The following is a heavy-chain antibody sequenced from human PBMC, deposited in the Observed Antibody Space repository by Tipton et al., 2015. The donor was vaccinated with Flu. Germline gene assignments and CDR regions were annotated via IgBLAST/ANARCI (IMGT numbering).Heavy chain of an antibody. CDR3: FPSRADSSWSDY. Sequence: QLVQSGAEVKPSETLSLTCAVYGGSFSDYYWSWIRQPPGKGLEWIGEINHSGSTNYNPSLKSRVTISVDTSKNQFSLKLSSVTAADTAVYFLFPSRADSSWSDYWGQGTLVTVSS. CDR2: INHSGST. CDR1: GGSFSDYY. D-gene: IGHD6-13*01. V-gene: IGHV4-34*01. J-gene: IGHJ4*02.